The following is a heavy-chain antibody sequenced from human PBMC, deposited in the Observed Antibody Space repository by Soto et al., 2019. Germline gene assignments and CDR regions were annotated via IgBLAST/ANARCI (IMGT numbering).Heavy chain of an antibody. D-gene: IGHD3-10*01. J-gene: IGHJ5*02. V-gene: IGHV4-34*01. CDR3: ARGGPPLGVRGVYYPRNWFDP. CDR2: INHSGST. Sequence: SETLSLTCAVYGGSFSGYYWSWIRQPPGKGLEWIGEINHSGSTNYNPSLKSRVTISVDTSKNQFSLKLSSVTAADTAVYYCARGGPPLGVRGVYYPRNWFDPWGQGTLVTVSS. CDR1: GGSFSGYY.